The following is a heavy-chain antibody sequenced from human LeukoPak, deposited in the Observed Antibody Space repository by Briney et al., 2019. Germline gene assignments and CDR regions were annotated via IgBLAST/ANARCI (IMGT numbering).Heavy chain of an antibody. V-gene: IGHV4-39*01. CDR3: ARNWVADSFDF. D-gene: IGHD6-19*01. CDR1: GGSISNSTYY. CDR2: ILYRGST. Sequence: SDTLSLTCAVSGGSISNSTYYWGWVRQPPGKGLEWIGSILYRGSTYYTPSLKSRVTISVDTSNNQFSLKLSSVTAADTAMYFCARNWVADSFDFWGQGTMVTVSS. J-gene: IGHJ3*01.